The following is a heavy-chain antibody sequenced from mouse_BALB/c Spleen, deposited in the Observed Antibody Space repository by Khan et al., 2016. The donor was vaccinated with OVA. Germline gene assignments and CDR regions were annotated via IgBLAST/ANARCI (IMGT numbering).Heavy chain of an antibody. D-gene: IGHD2-14*01. V-gene: IGHV3-8*02. J-gene: IGHJ3*01. CDR3: ARSTYRYAFVY. Sequence: EVQLQESGPSLMKPSQTLSLTCSVTGDSITTGYWNWIRKFPGNKLEYMGYIIYTGYTYYNQSLKSRISITRHTSNNQYYLQLNSVTDEDTATYYCARSTYRYAFVYWGQGTLVTVSA. CDR2: IIYTGYT. CDR1: GDSITTGY.